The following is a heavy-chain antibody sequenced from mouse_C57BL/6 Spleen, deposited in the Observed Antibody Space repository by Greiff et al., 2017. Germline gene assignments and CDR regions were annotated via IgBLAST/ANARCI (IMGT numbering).Heavy chain of an antibody. CDR2: IHPNSGST. J-gene: IGHJ4*01. Sequence: QVQLQQPGAELVKPGASVKLSCKASGYTFTSYWMHWVKQRPGQGLEWIGMIHPNSGSTNDNEKFKSKATITVDKSSSTAYMQLSSLTSEDSAVYYCARSEGNYDAMDYWGQGTSVTVSS. CDR1: GYTFTSYW. D-gene: IGHD2-1*01. CDR3: ARSEGNYDAMDY. V-gene: IGHV1-64*01.